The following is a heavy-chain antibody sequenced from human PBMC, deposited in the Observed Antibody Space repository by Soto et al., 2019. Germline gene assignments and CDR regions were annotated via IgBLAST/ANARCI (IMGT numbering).Heavy chain of an antibody. CDR3: ARDHSSGWPYYYYGMDV. Sequence: PGGSLRLSCAASGFTFSSYGMHWVRQALGKGLEWVAVISYDGSNKYYADSVKGRFTIPRDNSKNTLYLQMNSLRAEDTAVYYCARDHSSGWPYYYYGMDVWGQGT. CDR2: ISYDGSNK. J-gene: IGHJ6*02. D-gene: IGHD6-19*01. V-gene: IGHV3-33*01. CDR1: GFTFSSYG.